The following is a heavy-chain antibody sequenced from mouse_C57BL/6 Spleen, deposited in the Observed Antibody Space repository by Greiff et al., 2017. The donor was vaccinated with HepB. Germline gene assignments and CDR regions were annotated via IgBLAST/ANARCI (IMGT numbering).Heavy chain of an antibody. V-gene: IGHV3-6*01. CDR1: GYSITSGYY. CDR2: ISYDGSN. Sequence: EVQLQESGPGLVKPSQSLSLTCSVTGYSITSGYYWNWIRQFPGNKLEWMGYISYDGSNNYNPSLKNRISITRDTSKNQFFLKLNSVTTEDTATYYCASYYYYGSSSYWYFDVWGTGTTVTVSS. CDR3: ASYYYYGSSSYWYFDV. J-gene: IGHJ1*03. D-gene: IGHD1-1*01.